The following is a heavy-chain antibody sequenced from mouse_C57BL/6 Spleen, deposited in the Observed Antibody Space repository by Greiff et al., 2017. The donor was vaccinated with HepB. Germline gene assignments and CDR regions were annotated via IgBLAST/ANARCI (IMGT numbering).Heavy chain of an antibody. J-gene: IGHJ1*03. CDR1: GYTFTDYY. Sequence: EVQLQQSGPELVKPGASVKISCKASGYTFTDYYMNWVKQSHGKSLEWIGDINPNNGGTSYNQKFKGKATLTVDKSSSTAYMELRSLTSEDSAVYYCAKPPYYGRSYWYFDVWGTGTTVTVSS. D-gene: IGHD1-1*01. V-gene: IGHV1-26*01. CDR3: AKPPYYGRSYWYFDV. CDR2: INPNNGGT.